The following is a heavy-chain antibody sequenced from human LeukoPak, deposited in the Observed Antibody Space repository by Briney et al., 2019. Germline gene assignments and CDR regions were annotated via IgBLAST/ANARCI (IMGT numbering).Heavy chain of an antibody. J-gene: IGHJ4*02. CDR3: VPRTGSAVYDY. D-gene: IGHD3/OR15-3a*01. V-gene: IGHV4-39*01. CDR2: IYYSGSA. Sequence: SETLSLTCTVSGGSISSSNYYWDWIRQPPGKGLECIGNIYYSGSAYYNPSLKNRVTMSIDTSKNQFSLNLSSVTAADTAVYYCVPRTGSAVYDYWGQGILVTVSS. CDR1: GGSISSSNYY.